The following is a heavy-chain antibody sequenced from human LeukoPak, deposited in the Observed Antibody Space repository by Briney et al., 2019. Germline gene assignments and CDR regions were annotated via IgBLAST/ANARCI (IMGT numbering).Heavy chain of an antibody. V-gene: IGHV3-30*02. J-gene: IGHJ4*02. Sequence: PGGSLRLSCVASGFTFSSNGMHWVRQAPGKGLEWVAFIQYNGSNKYYADSVKGRFTISSDNSKNTLYLQMNSLRAEDTALYYCAKEGYCSGGSCYTPSYFAYWGQGTLVTVSS. CDR3: AKEGYCSGGSCYTPSYFAY. CDR2: IQYNGSNK. D-gene: IGHD2-15*01. CDR1: GFTFSSNG.